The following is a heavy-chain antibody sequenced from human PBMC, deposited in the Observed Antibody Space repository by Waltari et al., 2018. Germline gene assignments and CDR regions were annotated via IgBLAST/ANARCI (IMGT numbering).Heavy chain of an antibody. CDR3: ARHIAARIIDY. Sequence: QLQLQELGPGLVKPSETLSLTCTVSGGSISSSSYYWGWIRQPPGKGLEWIGSIYYSGSTYYNPSLKSRVTISVDTSKNQFSLKLSSVTAADTAVYYCARHIAARIIDYWGQGTLVTVSS. J-gene: IGHJ4*02. D-gene: IGHD6-6*01. V-gene: IGHV4-39*01. CDR1: GGSISSSSYY. CDR2: IYYSGST.